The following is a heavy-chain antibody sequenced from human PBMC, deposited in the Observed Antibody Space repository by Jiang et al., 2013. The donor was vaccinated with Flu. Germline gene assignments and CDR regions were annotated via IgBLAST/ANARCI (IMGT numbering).Heavy chain of an antibody. D-gene: IGHD3-16*02. CDR3: ASSLYDYIWRSYRLRAFDI. CDR2: INTNTGNP. J-gene: IGHJ3*02. Sequence: CKASGYNFTSHAMNWVRQAPGQGLEWMGWINTNTGNPTYAQGFTGRFVLSLDTSVNTAYLQISSLKAEDTAVYYCASSLYDYIWRSYRLRAFDIWGQGTMVTVSS. CDR1: GYNFTSHA. V-gene: IGHV7-4-1*02.